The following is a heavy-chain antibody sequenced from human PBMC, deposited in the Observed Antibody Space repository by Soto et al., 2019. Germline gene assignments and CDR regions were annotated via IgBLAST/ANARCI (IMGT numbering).Heavy chain of an antibody. D-gene: IGHD2-2*01. CDR2: IYYSGST. CDR1: GGSISRED. V-gene: IGHV4-59*01. J-gene: IGHJ5*02. CDR3: ARDKTSLVPAALHWFDP. Sequence: SETLDLTCTVPGGSISREDWSWIRQPPGKGLEWIGYIYYSGSTNYNPSLKSRVTISVDTSKNQFSLKLSSVTAADTAVYYCARDKTSLVPAALHWFDPWGQGTLVT.